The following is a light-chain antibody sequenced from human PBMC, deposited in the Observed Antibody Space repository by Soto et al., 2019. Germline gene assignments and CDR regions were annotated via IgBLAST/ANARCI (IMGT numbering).Light chain of an antibody. CDR3: QRYNDRPLT. CDR2: GAS. J-gene: IGKJ1*01. CDR1: QSVVTN. Sequence: EKVMTQSPATLSVTPEERVTLSCRGSQSVVTNLAWYQQKPGQAPRLLISGASTRATGIPDRFIGSGSGTEFTLTITSLQSEDFAVYYCQRYNDRPLTFGQGTKVEIK. V-gene: IGKV3-15*01.